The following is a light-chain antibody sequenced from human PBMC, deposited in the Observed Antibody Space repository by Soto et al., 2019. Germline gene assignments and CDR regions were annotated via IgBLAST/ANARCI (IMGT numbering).Light chain of an antibody. Sequence: QSDLGQPASVSGSPGQSITISCSGTSRNIGGYNVVSWYQQHPGKAPKVIVYEGIKRPSGVSDRFSGSTSGSTASLTISGLQAEEEAEYYCCSSVGATTYVFGSGTKVTVL. CDR2: EGI. CDR1: SRNIGGYNV. J-gene: IGLJ1*01. CDR3: CSSVGATTYV. V-gene: IGLV2-23*01.